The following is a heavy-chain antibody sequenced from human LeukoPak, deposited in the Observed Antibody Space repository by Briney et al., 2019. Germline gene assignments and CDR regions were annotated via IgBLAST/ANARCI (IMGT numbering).Heavy chain of an antibody. CDR3: VRDNPRCCGVVPANIDDY. D-gene: IGHD2-15*01. CDR2: INGGGSPI. Sequence: PGGSLRLSCVASGFTFSRDSMNWVRQAPGKGLEWVSYINGGGSPIYYADSVRGRFTISRDNVKNSLYLQMNSLRAEDTAVYYCVRDNPRCCGVVPANIDDYWGQGTLVTVSS. CDR1: GFTFSRDS. J-gene: IGHJ4*02. V-gene: IGHV3-48*01.